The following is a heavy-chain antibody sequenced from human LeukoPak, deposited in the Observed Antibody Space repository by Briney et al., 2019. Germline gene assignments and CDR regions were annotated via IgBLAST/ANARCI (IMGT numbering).Heavy chain of an antibody. V-gene: IGHV3-74*01. Sequence: QPGGSLRLSCAASGFTFSSYWMHWVRQAPGKGLVWVSRINSDGRSTSYADSVKGRFTISRDNAKNTLYLQMNSLRAEDTAVYYCAKVGSGWSTFSSYYYYMDVWGKGTTVTVSS. CDR1: GFTFSSYW. D-gene: IGHD6-19*01. CDR3: AKVGSGWSTFSSYYYYMDV. CDR2: INSDGRST. J-gene: IGHJ6*03.